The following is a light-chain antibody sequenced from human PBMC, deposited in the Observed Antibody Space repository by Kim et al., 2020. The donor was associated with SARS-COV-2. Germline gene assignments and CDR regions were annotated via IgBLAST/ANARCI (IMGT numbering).Light chain of an antibody. CDR2: INS. CDR1: SSNIGSNT. Sequence: ELTQPPSASGTPGQRVTISCSGSSSNIGSNTVNWYRQVPGTAPELLIYINSQRPSGVPDRFSGSKSGTSASLAISGLQSEDEADYYCAAWDDSLNVYVFGSGTKVTVL. J-gene: IGLJ1*01. V-gene: IGLV1-44*01. CDR3: AAWDDSLNVYV.